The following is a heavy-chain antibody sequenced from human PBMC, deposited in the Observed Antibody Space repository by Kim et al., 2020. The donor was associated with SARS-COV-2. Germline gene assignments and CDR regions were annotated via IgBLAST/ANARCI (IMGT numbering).Heavy chain of an antibody. V-gene: IGHV3-21*01. D-gene: IGHD2-2*01. Sequence: GGSLRLSCAASGFTFSSYSMNWVRQAPGKGLEWVSSISSSSSYIYYADSVKGRFTISRDNAKNSLYLQMNSLRAEDTAVYYCARDGSSNSWGYWFDPWGQGPLVPVST. CDR3: ARDGSSNSWGYWFDP. CDR2: ISSSSSYI. J-gene: IGHJ5*02. CDR1: GFTFSSYS.